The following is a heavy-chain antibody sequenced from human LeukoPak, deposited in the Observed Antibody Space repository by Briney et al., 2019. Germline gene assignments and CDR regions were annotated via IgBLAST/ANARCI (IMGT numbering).Heavy chain of an antibody. CDR1: GFTFSSYA. D-gene: IGHD3-10*01. CDR3: ARGRTYGSGSLHLDY. CDR2: ISYDGSNK. Sequence: GGSLRLSCAASGFTFSSYAMHWVRQAPGKGLEWVAVISYDGSNKYYADSVKGRFTISRDNSKNTLYLQMNSLRAEDTAVYYCARGRTYGSGSLHLDYWGQGTLVTVSS. V-gene: IGHV3-30-3*01. J-gene: IGHJ4*02.